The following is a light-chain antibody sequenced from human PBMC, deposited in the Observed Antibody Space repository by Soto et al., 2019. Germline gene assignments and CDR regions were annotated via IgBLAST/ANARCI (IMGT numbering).Light chain of an antibody. CDR1: QSIISSS. CDR3: QHYGSSSWT. CDR2: GAS. J-gene: IGKJ1*01. V-gene: IGKV3-20*01. Sequence: EIVLMQSPGTLSLSPGERATLSCRASQSIISSSLGWYQQKPGQAPRLLIYGASSRATGIPDRFSGSGSGTDFTLTITRLEPEDFAVYYCQHYGSSSWTFGQGTKVEIK.